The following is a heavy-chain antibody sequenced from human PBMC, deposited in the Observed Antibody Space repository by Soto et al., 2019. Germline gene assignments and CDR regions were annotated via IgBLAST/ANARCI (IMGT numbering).Heavy chain of an antibody. Sequence: QVQLVQSGAEVKKPGASVKVSCKASGYTFTSYAMHWVRQAPGQRLEWMGWINAGNGNTKYSQKFQGRVTITRDTSASTAYMELSSLRSEDTAVYYCASTGYYDFWSGYSPLYNWFDPWGQGTLVTVSS. CDR1: GYTFTSYA. D-gene: IGHD3-3*01. J-gene: IGHJ5*02. CDR3: ASTGYYDFWSGYSPLYNWFDP. CDR2: INAGNGNT. V-gene: IGHV1-3*01.